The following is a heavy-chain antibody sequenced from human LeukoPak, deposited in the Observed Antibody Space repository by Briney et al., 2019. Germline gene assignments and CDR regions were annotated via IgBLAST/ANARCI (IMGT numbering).Heavy chain of an antibody. CDR1: GFTFSSYG. CDR3: ARERGRQQLALGFDY. D-gene: IGHD6-13*01. CDR2: IWYDGSNK. J-gene: IGHJ4*02. V-gene: IGHV3-33*01. Sequence: GRSLRLSCAASGFTFSSYGMHWVRQAPGKGLEWVAVIWYDGSNKYYADSVKGRFTISRDNSKNTLYLQMNSLRAVDTAVYYCARERGRQQLALGFDYWGQGTLVTVSS.